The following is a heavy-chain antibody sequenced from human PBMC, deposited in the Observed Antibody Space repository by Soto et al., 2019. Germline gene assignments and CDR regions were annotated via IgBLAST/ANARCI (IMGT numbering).Heavy chain of an antibody. CDR1: GGTFSSYA. D-gene: IGHD2-15*01. CDR3: ARGRNCSGGSCLPYYYGMDV. J-gene: IGHJ6*02. Sequence: QVQLVQSGAEVKKPGSSVKVSCKASGGTFSSYAISWVRQAPGQGLEWMGGIIPIFGTANYAQKFQGRVTITADEFTSTAYMELSSLRSEDTAVYYCARGRNCSGGSCLPYYYGMDVWGQGTTVTVSS. V-gene: IGHV1-69*01. CDR2: IIPIFGTA.